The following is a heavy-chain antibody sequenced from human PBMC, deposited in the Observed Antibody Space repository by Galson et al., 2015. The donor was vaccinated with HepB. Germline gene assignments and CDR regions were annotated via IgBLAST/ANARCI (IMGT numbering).Heavy chain of an antibody. CDR3: TSPRSGGSLNSGIVDY. Sequence: IRSKANSYATAYAASVKGRFTISRDDSKNTAYLQMNSLKTEDTAVYYCTSPRSGGSLNSGIVDYWGQGTLVTVSS. CDR2: IRSKANSYAT. J-gene: IGHJ4*02. V-gene: IGHV3-73*01. D-gene: IGHD2-15*01.